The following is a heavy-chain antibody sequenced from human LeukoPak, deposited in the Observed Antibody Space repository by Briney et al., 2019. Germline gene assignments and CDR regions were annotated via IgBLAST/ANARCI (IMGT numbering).Heavy chain of an antibody. CDR2: IYPGDSDT. V-gene: IGHV5-51*01. CDR1: GYSFTSYW. J-gene: IGHJ3*02. D-gene: IGHD3-9*01. CDR3: ARRALLYYDILTGYYPDAFDI. Sequence: GESLQISCKGSGYSFTSYWIGWVRQLPGKGLEWMGIIYPGDSDTRYSPSFQGQVTISADKSISTAYLQWSSLKASDTAMYYCARRALLYYDILTGYYPDAFDIWGQGTMVTVSS.